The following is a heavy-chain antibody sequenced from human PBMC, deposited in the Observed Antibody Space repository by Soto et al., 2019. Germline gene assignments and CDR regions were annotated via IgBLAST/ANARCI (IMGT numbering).Heavy chain of an antibody. CDR2: ITYDGSNK. V-gene: IGHV3-30*18. Sequence: GGSLRLSCQASGFNFDNYGMHWVRQAPGKGLEWVAVITYDGSNKYYADSVKGRFTTSRDNSKNTLSLHLNTLKPEDTAVYHCAKDRVGGTFYTPLGFWGQGALVTVSS. J-gene: IGHJ4*02. D-gene: IGHD1-7*01. CDR1: GFNFDNYG. CDR3: AKDRVGGTFYTPLGF.